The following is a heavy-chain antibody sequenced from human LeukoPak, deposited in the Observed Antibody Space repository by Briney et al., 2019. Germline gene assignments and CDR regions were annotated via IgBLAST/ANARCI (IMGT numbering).Heavy chain of an antibody. CDR1: GGSVNRYY. V-gene: IGHV4-59*02. CDR3: ARSTNYYYFYLDV. CDR2: IYYSGAT. J-gene: IGHJ6*03. Sequence: SETLSLTCSVSGGSVNRYYWSWIRQPPGKGLEWIGFIYYSGATNYSPSPESRVTISIDTSRNQFSLRLTSVTAADTAVYFCARSTNYYYFYLDVWGRGTTVTVS.